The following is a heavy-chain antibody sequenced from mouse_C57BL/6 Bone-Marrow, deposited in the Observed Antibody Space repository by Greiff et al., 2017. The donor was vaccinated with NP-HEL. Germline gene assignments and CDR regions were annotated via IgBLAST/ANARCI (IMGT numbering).Heavy chain of an antibody. D-gene: IGHD4-1*01. V-gene: IGHV3-6*01. CDR2: ISYDGSN. CDR3: ARGNWASDY. CDR1: GYSITSGYY. Sequence: EVQRVESGPGLVKPSQSLSLTCSVTGYSITSGYYWNWIRQFPGNKLEWMGYISYDGSNNYNPSLKNRISITRDTSKNQFFLKLNSVTTEDTATYYCARGNWASDYWGQGTSVTVSS. J-gene: IGHJ4*01.